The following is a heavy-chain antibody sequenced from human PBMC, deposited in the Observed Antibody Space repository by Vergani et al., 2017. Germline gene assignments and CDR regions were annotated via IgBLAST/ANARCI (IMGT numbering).Heavy chain of an antibody. CDR1: GFTFRSYG. J-gene: IGHJ4*02. Sequence: QVQLVESGGGVVQPGRSLRVSCVASGFTFRSYGMHWVRQAPGKGLEWVALISSAGNTRQYADSVQGRFTISRDNSRNTLYLQTNGLRPDDTAVYFCAKTYAGSPIFDSWGQGTLVTVSS. CDR3: AKTYAGSPIFDS. CDR2: ISSAGNTR. V-gene: IGHV3-30*18. D-gene: IGHD4-23*01.